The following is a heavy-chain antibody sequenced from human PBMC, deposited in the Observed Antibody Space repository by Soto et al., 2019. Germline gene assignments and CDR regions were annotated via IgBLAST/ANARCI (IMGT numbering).Heavy chain of an antibody. Sequence: QVHLVQSGAEVKKPGASVQVSCKASGYTFTNYGITWVRQAPGQGLEWMGWISAYNGNTNYAQMLQGRVTMTTDTYTSTAYMELRSLRSDDTAVYYCARVSVVITLFRPYSVMDVWGPGTTVTVSS. J-gene: IGHJ6*02. CDR3: ARVSVVITLFRPYSVMDV. V-gene: IGHV1-18*01. D-gene: IGHD3-22*01. CDR1: GYTFTNYG. CDR2: ISAYNGNT.